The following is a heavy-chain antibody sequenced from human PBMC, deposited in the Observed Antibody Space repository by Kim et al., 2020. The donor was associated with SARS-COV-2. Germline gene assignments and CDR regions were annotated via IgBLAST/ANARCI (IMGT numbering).Heavy chain of an antibody. Sequence: HSGSTNYNPSLKSRVTKSVDTSKNQFSLRLSSVTAADTAVYCCASHTFDCWGQGTLVTVSS. CDR3: ASHTFDC. CDR2: HSGST. V-gene: IGHV4-34*01. J-gene: IGHJ4*02.